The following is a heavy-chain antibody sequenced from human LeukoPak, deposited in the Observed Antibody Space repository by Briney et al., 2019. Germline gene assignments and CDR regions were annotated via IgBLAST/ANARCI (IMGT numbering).Heavy chain of an antibody. CDR2: ISSSSSYI. V-gene: IGHV3-21*01. CDR3: ARCSSGWLIFDY. Sequence: GGSLRLSCAASGFTSSSYSMNWVRQAPGKGLEWVSSISSSSSYIYYADSVKGRFTISRDNAKNSLYLQMNSLRAEDTAVYYCARCSSGWLIFDYWGQGTLVTVSS. CDR1: GFTSSSYS. J-gene: IGHJ4*02. D-gene: IGHD6-19*01.